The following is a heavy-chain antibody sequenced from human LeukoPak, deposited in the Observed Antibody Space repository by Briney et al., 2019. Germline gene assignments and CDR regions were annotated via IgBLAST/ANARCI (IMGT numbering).Heavy chain of an antibody. CDR2: INPNSGGT. J-gene: IGHJ4*02. Sequence: ASVKVSCKASGYTFTGYYTHWVRQAPGQGLEWMGWINPNSGGTNYAQKFQGRVTMTRDTSISTAYMELSRLRSDDTAVYYCAVIWSGYPGFDYWGQGTLVTVSS. CDR1: GYTFTGYY. D-gene: IGHD3-3*01. V-gene: IGHV1-2*02. CDR3: AVIWSGYPGFDY.